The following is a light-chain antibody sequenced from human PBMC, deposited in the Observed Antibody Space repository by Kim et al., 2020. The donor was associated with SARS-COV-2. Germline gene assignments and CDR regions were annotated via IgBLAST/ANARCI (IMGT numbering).Light chain of an antibody. CDR1: QSVTSGY. CDR3: QQYGSSPLT. CDR2: DSS. Sequence: EIALTQSPATLSLSPGERATLSCGASQSVTSGYLAWYQHKPGLAPRLLIYDSSSRATGVPDRFSGSGSGTDFTLTISRLEPEDFAVYYWQQYGSSPLTFGGGTKVDIK. J-gene: IGKJ4*01. V-gene: IGKV3D-20*01.